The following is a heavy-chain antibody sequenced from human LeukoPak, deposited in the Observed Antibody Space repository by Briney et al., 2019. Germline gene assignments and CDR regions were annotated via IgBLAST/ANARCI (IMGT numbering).Heavy chain of an antibody. CDR1: GFTFSSYA. Sequence: PGGSLRLSCAASGFTFSSYAMSWVRQAPGKGLEWVSAISGSGGSTYYADSVKGRFTISRDNSKNTLYLQMNSLRAEDTVVYYCAKYPIAAAGTWGSYYFDYWSQGTLVTVSS. V-gene: IGHV3-23*01. CDR2: ISGSGGST. D-gene: IGHD6-13*01. CDR3: AKYPIAAAGTWGSYYFDY. J-gene: IGHJ4*02.